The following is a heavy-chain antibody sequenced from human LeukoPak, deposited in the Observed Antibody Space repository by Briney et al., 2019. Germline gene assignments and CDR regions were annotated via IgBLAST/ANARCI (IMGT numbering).Heavy chain of an antibody. J-gene: IGHJ4*02. CDR3: AREGIGDYSSGFVDY. CDR1: GYTFTGYY. CDR2: INPNSGGT. Sequence: ASVRVSCKASGYTFTGYYMHWVRQAPGQGLEWMGWINPNSGGTNYAQKFQGRVTMTRDTSISTAYMELSRLRSDDTAVYYCAREGIGDYSSGFVDYWGQGTLVTVSS. D-gene: IGHD3-22*01. V-gene: IGHV1-2*02.